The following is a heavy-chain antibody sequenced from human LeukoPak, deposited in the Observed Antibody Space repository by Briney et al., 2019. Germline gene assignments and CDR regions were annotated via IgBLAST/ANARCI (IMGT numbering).Heavy chain of an antibody. CDR2: IYYSGST. D-gene: IGHD6-19*01. CDR3: ASLAVAGTSPFDY. Sequence: SETLSLTFTVSGGSISSYYWSWIRQPPGKGLEWIGYIYYSGSTNYNPSLKSRVTISVDTSKNQFSLKLSSVTAADTAVYYCASLAVAGTSPFDYWGQGTLVTVSS. J-gene: IGHJ4*02. V-gene: IGHV4-59*08. CDR1: GGSISSYY.